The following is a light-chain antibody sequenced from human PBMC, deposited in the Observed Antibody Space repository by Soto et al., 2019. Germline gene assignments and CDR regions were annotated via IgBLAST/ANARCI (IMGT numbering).Light chain of an antibody. CDR3: QRYYNAPFT. CDR2: AAS. CDR1: QGIKNY. Sequence: DIQVTQHPSSLSASVGDRVTITCRASQGIKNYLAWYQQKPGEIPKLLIYAASTLESGIPPRFSGSGSRTDFTLTINNLQPEDVATYYCQRYYNAPFTFGGGTKVEIK. V-gene: IGKV1-27*01. J-gene: IGKJ4*01.